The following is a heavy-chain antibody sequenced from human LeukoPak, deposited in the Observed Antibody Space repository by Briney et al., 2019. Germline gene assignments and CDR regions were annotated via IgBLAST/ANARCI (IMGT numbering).Heavy chain of an antibody. CDR3: ARAGYSNRWDGVDY. D-gene: IGHD2/OR15-2a*01. CDR2: IYPGDSDT. Sequence: GESLKVSCKGSGYTFTNYWIGWVRQMPGKGLEFMGIIYPGDSDTRYSPSFQGQVTISVDKSINTAYLQWSSLKASDSAMYYCARAGYSNRWDGVDYWGQGTLVTVSS. J-gene: IGHJ4*02. V-gene: IGHV5-51*01. CDR1: GYTFTNYW.